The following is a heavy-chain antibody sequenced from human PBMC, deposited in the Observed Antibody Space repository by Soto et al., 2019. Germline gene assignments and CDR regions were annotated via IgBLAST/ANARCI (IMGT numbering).Heavy chain of an antibody. Sequence: EVQLVESGGGLVQPGGSLRLSCAASGFTFSSYSMNWVRQAPGKGLEWVSYISSSSSTIYYADSVKGRFTISRDNAKNXXXXXXXXXXXXXXXVYYCARESAALNWFDPWGQGTLVTVSS. CDR1: GFTFSSYS. CDR2: ISSSSSTI. D-gene: IGHD3-10*01. V-gene: IGHV3-48*01. CDR3: ARESAALNWFDP. J-gene: IGHJ5*02.